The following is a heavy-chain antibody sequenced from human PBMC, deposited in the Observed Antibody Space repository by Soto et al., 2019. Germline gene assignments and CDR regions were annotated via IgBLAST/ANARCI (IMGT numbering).Heavy chain of an antibody. J-gene: IGHJ4*02. V-gene: IGHV2-26*01. CDR1: GFPLSNARMS. CDR3: ARIRGWGWLGPNDY. Sequence: QVTLKESGPVLVKPTETLTLTCTVSGFPLSNARMSVSWIRQPPGKALEWLAHIFSNDAKSYSASLKNRLTISKDTSKSQVVLTMTKMDPVDTATYYFARIRGWGWLGPNDYWGQGTLVTVSS. D-gene: IGHD3-10*01. CDR2: IFSNDAK.